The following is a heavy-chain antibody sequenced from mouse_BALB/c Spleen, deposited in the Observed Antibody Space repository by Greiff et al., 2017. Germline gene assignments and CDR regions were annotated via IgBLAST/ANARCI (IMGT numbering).Heavy chain of an antibody. CDR2: IDPENGDT. J-gene: IGHJ2*01. V-gene: IGHV14-4*02. D-gene: IGHD2-1*01. CDR3: NALYYGNYDY. Sequence: EVQLQQSGAELVRPGASVKLSCTASGFNIKDYYMHWVKQRPEQGLEWIGWIDPENGDTEYAPKFQGKATMTADTSSNTAYLQLSSLTSEDTAVYYCNALYYGNYDYWGQGTTLTVSS. CDR1: GFNIKDYY.